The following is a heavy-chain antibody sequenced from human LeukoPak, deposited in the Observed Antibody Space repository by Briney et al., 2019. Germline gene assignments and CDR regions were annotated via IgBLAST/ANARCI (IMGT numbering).Heavy chain of an antibody. Sequence: PGGSLRLSCAASGITLSKYIMNWVRQAPGKGLEWVAVIWYDGSNKYYADSVKGRFTISRDNSKNTLYLQMNSLRAEDTAVYYCASQYCSSTSCYAGYFDYWGQGTLVTVSS. CDR1: GITLSKYI. CDR3: ASQYCSSTSCYAGYFDY. CDR2: IWYDGSNK. J-gene: IGHJ4*02. V-gene: IGHV3-33*08. D-gene: IGHD2-2*01.